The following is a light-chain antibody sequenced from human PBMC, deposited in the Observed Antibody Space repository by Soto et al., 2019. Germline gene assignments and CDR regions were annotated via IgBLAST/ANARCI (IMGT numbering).Light chain of an antibody. CDR3: AAWDDSLNGPV. V-gene: IGLV1-44*01. J-gene: IGLJ3*02. CDR1: RSNVGTNL. CDR2: SNN. Sequence: QSVLTQPPSASGTPGQRVTISCSGRRSNVGTNLVNWYQQLPGTAPKLLIYSNNQRPSGVPDRFSGSKSGTSASLAISGLQSEDEADYYCAAWDDSLNGPVFGGGTKLTVL.